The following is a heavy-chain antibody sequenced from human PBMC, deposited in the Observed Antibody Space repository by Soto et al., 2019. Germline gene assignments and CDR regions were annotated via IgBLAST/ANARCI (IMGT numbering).Heavy chain of an antibody. CDR3: AKSRQQVVGYFDL. D-gene: IGHD6-13*01. CDR1: GFTFSSYA. J-gene: IGHJ2*01. Sequence: EVQLLESGGGLVQPGGSLRLSCAASGFTFSSYAMSWVRQAPGKGLEWVSAISGSGGSTYYADSVKGRSTISIDNAKLALYPEMNCVSAEDTAVYYCAKSRQQVVGYFDLWGRGTLVAVSS. CDR2: ISGSGGST. V-gene: IGHV3-23*01.